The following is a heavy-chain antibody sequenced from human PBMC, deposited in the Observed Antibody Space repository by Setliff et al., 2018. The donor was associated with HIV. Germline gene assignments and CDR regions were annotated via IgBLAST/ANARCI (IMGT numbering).Heavy chain of an antibody. CDR1: GDSFNRHT. D-gene: IGHD3-10*01. Sequence: ASVKVSCKVSGDSFNRHTFSWVRQAPGEGLECMGRTIPLLDTADYAQNFQGRVTITADKSTHTVYMELRSLKSEDTAVYYCASFFGDYGYWGHGTQVTVSS. CDR2: TIPLLDTA. CDR3: ASFFGDYGY. V-gene: IGHV1-69*08. J-gene: IGHJ4*01.